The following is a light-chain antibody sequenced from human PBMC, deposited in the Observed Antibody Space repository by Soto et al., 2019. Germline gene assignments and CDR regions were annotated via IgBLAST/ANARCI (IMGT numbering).Light chain of an antibody. CDR3: QQYGTSPRT. Sequence: EIVLTQSPGTLSLSPGEGATLSCRASQTISNNYLAWYQHNPGQAPRLLIYAASTWATGIPDRFSGSGSGADFTLTVDRLEPEGFGVYYCQQYGTSPRTFGQGTKVEI. J-gene: IGKJ1*01. CDR1: QTISNNY. V-gene: IGKV3-20*01. CDR2: AAS.